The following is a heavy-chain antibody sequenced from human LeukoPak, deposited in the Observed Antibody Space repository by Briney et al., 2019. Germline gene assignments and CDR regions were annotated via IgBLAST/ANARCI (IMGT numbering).Heavy chain of an antibody. CDR1: GFTYSSYE. Sequence: GGSLRLSCAASGFTYSSYEMNWVRQPPGKGLEWVSYISSGGSTIYYADSVKGRFTISRDNAKNSLYLQMNSLRAEDTALYYCARDVWFDAWGQGTLVTVSS. V-gene: IGHV3-48*03. J-gene: IGHJ5*02. CDR3: ARDVWFDA. CDR2: ISSGGSTI.